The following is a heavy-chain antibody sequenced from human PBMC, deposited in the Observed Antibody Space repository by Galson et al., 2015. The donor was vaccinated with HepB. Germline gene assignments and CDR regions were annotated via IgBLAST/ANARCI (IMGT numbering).Heavy chain of an antibody. CDR3: ARHRPTPSRFGSDGSGSYWGS. CDR1: NGSISSSGHY. Sequence: SETLSLTCTVSNGSISSSGHYWAWIRQPPGKGLEWIAEISQSGTARYNPSLKSRVILSLDTSKTHFSLNLSSVTAADTAVYYCARHRPTPSRFGSDGSGSYWGSWGQGTLVTVSS. D-gene: IGHD3-22*01. CDR2: ISQSGTA. V-gene: IGHV4-39*01. J-gene: IGHJ5*02.